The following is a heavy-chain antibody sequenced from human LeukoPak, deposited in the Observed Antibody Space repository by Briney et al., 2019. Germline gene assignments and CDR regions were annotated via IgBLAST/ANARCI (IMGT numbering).Heavy chain of an antibody. CDR1: GGSISSYY. J-gene: IGHJ6*04. D-gene: IGHD3-9*01. Sequence: SETLSLTCTVSGGSISSYYWSWIRQPAGKGLEWIGRIYTSGSTNYNPSLKSRVTMSVDTSKNQFSLKLSSVTAGDTAVYYCARFMWEYYDILTYYDVWGKGTTVTVSS. CDR2: IYTSGST. CDR3: ARFMWEYYDILTYYDV. V-gene: IGHV4-4*07.